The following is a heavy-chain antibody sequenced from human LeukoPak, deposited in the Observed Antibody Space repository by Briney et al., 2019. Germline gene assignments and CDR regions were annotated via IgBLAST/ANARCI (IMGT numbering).Heavy chain of an antibody. CDR3: ARDWGFDS. V-gene: IGHV3-30*13. CDR1: GFTFSSYS. Sequence: GGSLRLSCAASGFTFSSYSMNWVRQAPGKGLEWVAVLSYDGSRTYYADSVKGRFTISRDNSRNRVYLQMTSLATEDTAIYYCARDWGFDSWGQGTLVTVSS. J-gene: IGHJ4*02. CDR2: LSYDGSRT. D-gene: IGHD7-27*01.